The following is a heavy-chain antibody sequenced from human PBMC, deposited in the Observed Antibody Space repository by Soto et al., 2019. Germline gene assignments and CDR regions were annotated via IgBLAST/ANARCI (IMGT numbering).Heavy chain of an antibody. V-gene: IGHV1-18*04. Sequence: QVQLVQSGAEVKKPGASVKVYCKASGYTFSSYGVTWVRQAPGTGLEWMGWISDDNGNIEYAQKVQGRVIMTTDTASSTAYIEVSSLRSYDTAVYYCARVGTNWKRWDTSRRLDAWRQGTTVTFSS. J-gene: IGHJ6*02. CDR3: ARVGTNWKRWDTSRRLDA. CDR1: GYTFSSYG. CDR2: ISDDNGNI. D-gene: IGHD5-18*01.